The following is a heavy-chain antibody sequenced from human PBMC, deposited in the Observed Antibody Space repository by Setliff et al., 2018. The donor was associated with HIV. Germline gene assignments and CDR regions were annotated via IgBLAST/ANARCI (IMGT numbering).Heavy chain of an antibody. CDR2: IIPMYGVA. D-gene: IGHD2-15*01. V-gene: IGHV1-69*05. CDR1: GFTFSSYV. Sequence: ASVKVSCKASGFTFSSYVISWVRQAPGQGPEWMGGIIPMYGVANYAQKFQGRVTITTDESTSTAYMELSSLRSEDTAVYYCALPYCGGGNCWSSASLPPAGWFDPWGQGTLVTVSS. J-gene: IGHJ5*02. CDR3: ALPYCGGGNCWSSASLPPAGWFDP.